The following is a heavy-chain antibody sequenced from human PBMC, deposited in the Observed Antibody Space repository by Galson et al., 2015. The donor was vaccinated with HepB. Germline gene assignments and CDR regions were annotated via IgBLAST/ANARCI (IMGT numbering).Heavy chain of an antibody. CDR2: IDRDDDK. CDR3: ARTEYSSSPLDY. D-gene: IGHD6-6*01. Sequence: PALVKPTQTLTLTCTFSGFSLSTSGMCVSWIRQPPGKALEWLARIDRDDDKYYSTSLKTRLTISKDTSKNQVVLTMTNMDPVDTATYYCARTEYSSSPLDYWGQGTLVTVSS. CDR1: GFSLSTSGMC. J-gene: IGHJ4*02. V-gene: IGHV2-70*11.